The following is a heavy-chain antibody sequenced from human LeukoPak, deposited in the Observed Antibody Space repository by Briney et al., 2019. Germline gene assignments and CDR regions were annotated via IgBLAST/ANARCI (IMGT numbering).Heavy chain of an antibody. D-gene: IGHD1-1*01. CDR2: IYPGDSDT. J-gene: IGHJ5*02. CDR3: ARQYRSETYKLGFDP. CDR1: GYIFTTSW. V-gene: IGHV5-51*01. Sequence: GESLKISCKGFGYIFTTSWIAWVRQIPGKGLEWMGIIYPGDSDTRYSTSFQGQVTISADKSISTANLQWSSLKASDTAIYYCARQYRSETYKLGFDPWGQGTLVTVSS.